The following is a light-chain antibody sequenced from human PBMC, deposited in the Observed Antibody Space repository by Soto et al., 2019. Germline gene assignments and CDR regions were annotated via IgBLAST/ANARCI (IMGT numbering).Light chain of an antibody. CDR2: AAS. CDR1: QGISTY. Sequence: IQLTQSPSSLSASVGDRVTITCRASQGISTYLAWYQQKPGKAPKLLIYAASTLQSGVPSRFSGSGSGTDFTLTISRLEPEDFAVYYCQQYGSSPMTFGQGTRLEIK. CDR3: QQYGSSPMT. V-gene: IGKV1-9*01. J-gene: IGKJ5*01.